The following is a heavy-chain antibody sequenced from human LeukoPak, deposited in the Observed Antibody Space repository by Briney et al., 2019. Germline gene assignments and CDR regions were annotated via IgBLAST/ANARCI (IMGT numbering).Heavy chain of an antibody. CDR3: ARETYGSGSYFLDY. J-gene: IGHJ4*02. Sequence: SETLSLTCAVYGGSFSGYYWSWIRQPPGKGLEWIGEINHSGSTNYNPSLKSRVTMSVDTSKNQFSLKLSSVTAADTAVYYCARETYGSGSYFLDYWGQGTLVTVSS. CDR1: GGSFSGYY. V-gene: IGHV4-34*01. D-gene: IGHD3-10*01. CDR2: INHSGST.